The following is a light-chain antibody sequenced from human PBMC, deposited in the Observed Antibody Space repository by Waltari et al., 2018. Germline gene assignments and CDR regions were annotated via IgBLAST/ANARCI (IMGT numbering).Light chain of an antibody. CDR2: GKV. J-gene: IGLJ2*01. CDR3: QSYDSSLSGHVV. Sequence: QSVLTQPPSVSGAPGQRVTISCTGRSPNIGAGSDVHWYQQLPGTAPKLLTGGKVNRPSGVPDRFFGSKTGTAASLAITGLQAEDEADYYCQSYDSSLSGHVVFGGGTKLTVL. CDR1: SPNIGAGSD. V-gene: IGLV1-40*01.